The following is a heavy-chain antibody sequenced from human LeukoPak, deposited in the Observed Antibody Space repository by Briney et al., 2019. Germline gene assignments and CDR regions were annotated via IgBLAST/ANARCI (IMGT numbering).Heavy chain of an antibody. CDR2: VTPIFHTS. CDR1: GGDFSNYA. D-gene: IGHD3-10*01. V-gene: IGHV1-69*13. CDR3: AKMSGSYFVRIDY. J-gene: IGHJ4*02. Sequence: ASVKVSCKASGGDFSNYAFSWVRQAPGQGLEWMGGVTPIFHTSYYSQKFQGRVTITADESTSTVYMDLSSLRSEDTALYYCAKMSGSYFVRIDYWGQGTLVTVSS.